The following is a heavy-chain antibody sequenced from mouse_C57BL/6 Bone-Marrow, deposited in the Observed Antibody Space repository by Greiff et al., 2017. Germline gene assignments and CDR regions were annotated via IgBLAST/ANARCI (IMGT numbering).Heavy chain of an antibody. Sequence: EVQLQQSGAELVRPGASVKLSCTASGFNIKDDYMHWVKQRPEQGLEWIGWIDPENGDTEYASKFQGKATITADTSSNTAYLQLSSLTSEETAVYYCTTESLSMDYWGQGTSVTVSS. CDR2: IDPENGDT. CDR3: TTESLSMDY. CDR1: GFNIKDDY. J-gene: IGHJ4*01. V-gene: IGHV14-4*01. D-gene: IGHD6-2*01.